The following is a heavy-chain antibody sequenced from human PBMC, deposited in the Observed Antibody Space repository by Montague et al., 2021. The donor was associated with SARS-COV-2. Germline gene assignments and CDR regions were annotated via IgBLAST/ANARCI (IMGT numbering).Heavy chain of an antibody. CDR2: INHSGST. Sequence: SETLSLTCAVYGGSFSGYYWSWIRQPPGKGLEWIGEINHSGSTNYSPSLKSRVTISVDTSKNQFSLKLSSVTAADTAVYYCARDVRGRIVVVSAIPYYYFDYWGQGTLVTVSS. V-gene: IGHV4-34*01. J-gene: IGHJ4*02. CDR3: ARDVRGRIVVVSAIPYYYFDY. D-gene: IGHD2-21*01. CDR1: GGSFSGYY.